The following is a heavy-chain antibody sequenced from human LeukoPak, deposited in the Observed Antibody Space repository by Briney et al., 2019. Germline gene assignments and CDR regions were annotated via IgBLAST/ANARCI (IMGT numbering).Heavy chain of an antibody. CDR3: ATSFKDGGGSGGIDY. V-gene: IGHV5-51*01. CDR2: IYPDDSDT. Sequence: GESLKISCKGSGYSFTSYWIAWARQMPGKGLEWMGIIYPDDSDTRYSPSFQGQVSISADKSISTAYLQWSSLRASDTAMYFCATSFKDGGGSGGIDYWGQGTLVTVSS. J-gene: IGHJ4*02. CDR1: GYSFTSYW. D-gene: IGHD3-16*02.